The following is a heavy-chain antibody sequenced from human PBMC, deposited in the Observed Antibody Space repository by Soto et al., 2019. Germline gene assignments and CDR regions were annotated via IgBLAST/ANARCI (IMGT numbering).Heavy chain of an antibody. Sequence: SVKGSCKASGYTFTQYGISWVRQAPGQGLEWMGWINTYNGNTVYAQKFQGRVTLTTDTSTTTAYMELRSLRSDDTAMYYCARKGCYGDCYWLDYWGQGTLVTVSS. V-gene: IGHV1-18*01. CDR2: INTYNGNT. J-gene: IGHJ4*02. CDR3: ARKGCYGDCYWLDY. D-gene: IGHD2-21*02. CDR1: GYTFTQYG.